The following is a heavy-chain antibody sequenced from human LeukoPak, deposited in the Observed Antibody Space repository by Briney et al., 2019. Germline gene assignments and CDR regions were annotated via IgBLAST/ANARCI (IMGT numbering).Heavy chain of an antibody. CDR2: IYYSGST. J-gene: IGHJ4*02. V-gene: IGHV4-59*01. CDR1: GRSISSYY. CDR3: ARTGVALAFDY. Sequence: SETLSLTCTVSGRSISSYYWSWIRQPPAKGLEWIGYIYYSGSTNYNPSLKSRVTISVDTSKNQFSLKLSSVTAAGTAVYYCARTGVALAFDYWGQGTLVTVSS. D-gene: IGHD3-3*01.